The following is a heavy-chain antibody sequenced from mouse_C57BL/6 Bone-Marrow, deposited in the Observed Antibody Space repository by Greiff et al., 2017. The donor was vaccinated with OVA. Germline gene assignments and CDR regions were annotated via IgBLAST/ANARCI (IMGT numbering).Heavy chain of an antibody. CDR1: GYTFTSYW. J-gene: IGHJ4*01. Sequence: QVQLQQPGAELVMPGASVKLSCKASGYTFTSYWMHWVKQRPGQGLEWIGEIDPSDSYTNYNQKFKGKSTLTVDKSSSTAYMQLSSLTSEDSAVYYCARAPIYYYGSSPLAMDYWGQGTPVTVSS. D-gene: IGHD1-1*01. CDR3: ARAPIYYYGSSPLAMDY. CDR2: IDPSDSYT. V-gene: IGHV1-69*01.